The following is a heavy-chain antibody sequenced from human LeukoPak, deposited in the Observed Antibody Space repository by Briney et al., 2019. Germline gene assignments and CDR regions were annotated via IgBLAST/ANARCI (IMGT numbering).Heavy chain of an antibody. CDR2: IYPGDSDT. J-gene: IGHJ5*02. D-gene: IGHD2-2*01. V-gene: IGHV5-51*01. CDR1: GYSFTSYW. Sequence: AGESLKISCKGSGYSFTSYWIGWVRQMPGKGLEWMGIIYPGDSDTRYSPSFQGQVTISADKSITTAYLQWSSLKASDTAMYYCARLVVPAATDWFDPWGQGTLVTVSS. CDR3: ARLVVPAATDWFDP.